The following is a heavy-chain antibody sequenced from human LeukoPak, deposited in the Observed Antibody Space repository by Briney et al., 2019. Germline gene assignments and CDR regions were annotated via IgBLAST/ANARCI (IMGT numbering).Heavy chain of an antibody. D-gene: IGHD6-13*01. J-gene: IGHJ6*02. Sequence: ASVKVSCKASGYTFTSYAMHWVRQAPGQRLEWMGWINAGNGNTKYSQKFQGRVTITRDTSASTAYMELSSLRSEDTAVYYCARPRIAAAGGVYYYYGMDVWGQGTTVTVSS. CDR3: ARPRIAAAGGVYYYYGMDV. CDR2: INAGNGNT. V-gene: IGHV1-3*01. CDR1: GYTFTSYA.